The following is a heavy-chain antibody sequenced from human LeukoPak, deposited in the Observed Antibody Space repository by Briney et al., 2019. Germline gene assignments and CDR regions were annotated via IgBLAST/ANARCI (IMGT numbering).Heavy chain of an antibody. Sequence: GRSLRLFCAASGFTFTDYAMHWVRQAPGKGLGWVSGISWDGGSIGYADSVKGRFTISRDNAKNSLYIQMNRLRAEDTTFYYCAKGGGSSSWSLPNYYYYYMDVWGKGTTVTVSS. V-gene: IGHV3-9*01. J-gene: IGHJ6*03. CDR1: GFTFTDYA. D-gene: IGHD6-13*01. CDR2: ISWDGGSI. CDR3: AKGGGSSSWSLPNYYYYYMDV.